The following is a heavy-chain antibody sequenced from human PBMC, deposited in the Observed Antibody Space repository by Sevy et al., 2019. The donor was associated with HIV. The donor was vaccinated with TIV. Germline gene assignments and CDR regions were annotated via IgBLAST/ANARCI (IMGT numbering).Heavy chain of an antibody. CDR1: GFTFSSYA. CDR2: ISNDGSNK. V-gene: IGHV3-30*04. Sequence: GGSLRLSCAASGFTFSSYAMHWVRQAPGKGLEWVAVISNDGSNKYYAASVKGRFTISRDNSKNTLYLQMNSLRAEDTAVYYCARDNLPGGGWFYYYGMDVWGQGTTVTVSS. CDR3: ARDNLPGGGWFYYYGMDV. J-gene: IGHJ6*02. D-gene: IGHD3-10*01.